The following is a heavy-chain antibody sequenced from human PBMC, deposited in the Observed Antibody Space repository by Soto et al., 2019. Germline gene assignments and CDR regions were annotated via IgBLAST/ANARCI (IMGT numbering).Heavy chain of an antibody. Sequence: ASVKVSGKASGYTFTSYGISWVRQAPGQGLEWMGWISAYNGNTNYAQKLQGRVTMTTDTSTSTAYMELRSLRSDDTAVHYCARDRVRFAWLLTYYYGMDVWGQGTTVTVSS. D-gene: IGHD3-9*01. CDR1: GYTFTSYG. CDR2: ISAYNGNT. CDR3: ARDRVRFAWLLTYYYGMDV. V-gene: IGHV1-18*04. J-gene: IGHJ6*02.